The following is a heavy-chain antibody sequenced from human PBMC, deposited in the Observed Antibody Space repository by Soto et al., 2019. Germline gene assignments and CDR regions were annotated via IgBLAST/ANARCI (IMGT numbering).Heavy chain of an antibody. V-gene: IGHV3-48*01. CDR2: ISSSSSTI. CDR1: GFTFSSYS. CDR3: AREGGDLNWCGP. J-gene: IGHJ5*02. D-gene: IGHD4-17*01. Sequence: EVQLVESGGGLAQPGGSLRLSCAASGFTFSSYSMNWVRQAPGKGVEWVSYISSSSSTIYYADSVKGRFTISRDSAKSSLYLPMNSLRAEDTAVYYCAREGGDLNWCGPWGQGTLFTVSS.